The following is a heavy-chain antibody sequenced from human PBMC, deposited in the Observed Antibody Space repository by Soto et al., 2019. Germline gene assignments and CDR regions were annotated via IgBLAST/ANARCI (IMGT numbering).Heavy chain of an antibody. CDR2: INSDGSST. CDR1: GLTFSSYW. Sequence: EVQLLESGGGLVQPGGSLRLSCAASGLTFSSYWMHWVGQAPGKGLVWVSRINSDGSSTSYADSVKGRFTISRDNAKNTLYLQMNGLRAADTAVYYCASVGYSSGWYFNWFDPWGQGTLVTVSS. J-gene: IGHJ5*02. D-gene: IGHD6-19*01. CDR3: ASVGYSSGWYFNWFDP. V-gene: IGHV3-74*01.